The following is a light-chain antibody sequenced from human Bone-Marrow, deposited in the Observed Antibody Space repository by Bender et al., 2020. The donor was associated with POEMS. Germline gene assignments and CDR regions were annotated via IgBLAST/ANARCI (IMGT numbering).Light chain of an antibody. Sequence: QSVLTQSPSASGTPGQRVTISCSGGSSNIGAHAVNWYQHLPGPAPKLLIYSSHRRPSEVPDRFSGSRSGTSASLAISGIQSGDEADYYCAVWDDSRNGWVFGGGTKLTVL. CDR1: SSNIGAHA. J-gene: IGLJ3*02. V-gene: IGLV1-44*01. CDR3: AVWDDSRNGWV. CDR2: SSH.